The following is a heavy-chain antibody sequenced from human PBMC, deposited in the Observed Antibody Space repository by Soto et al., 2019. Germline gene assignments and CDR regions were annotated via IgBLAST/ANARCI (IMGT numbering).Heavy chain of an antibody. J-gene: IGHJ4*02. CDR1: GFTFSSYA. V-gene: IGHV3-30-3*01. D-gene: IGHD5-18*01. CDR3: ARETVDTAMGGWELDY. CDR2: ISYDGSNK. Sequence: GGSLRLSCAASGFTFSSYAMHWVRQAPGKGLEWVAVISYDGSNKYYADSVKGRFTISRDNSKSTLYLQMNSLRAEDTAVYYCARETVDTAMGGWELDYWGQGTLVTVSS.